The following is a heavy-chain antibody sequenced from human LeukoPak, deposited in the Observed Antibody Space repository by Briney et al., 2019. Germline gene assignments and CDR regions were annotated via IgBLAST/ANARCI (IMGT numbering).Heavy chain of an antibody. D-gene: IGHD3-22*01. CDR2: ISSSGSTI. V-gene: IGHV3-11*01. CDR1: EFTFSDYY. Sequence: GGSLRLSCAASEFTFSDYYMSWIRQAPGKGLEWVSYISSSGSTIYYADSVKGRFTISRDNAKNSLYLQMNSLRAEDTAVYYCASPYYYDSLGAFDIWGQGTMVTVSS. CDR3: ASPYYYDSLGAFDI. J-gene: IGHJ3*02.